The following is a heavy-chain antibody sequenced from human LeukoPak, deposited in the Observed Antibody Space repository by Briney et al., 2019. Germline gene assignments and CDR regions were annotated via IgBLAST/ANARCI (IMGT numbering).Heavy chain of an antibody. CDR1: GDTFSGYA. D-gene: IGHD1-26*01. CDR2: IIPMFNKA. Sequence: ASVKVSCKASGDTFSGYAITWVRQAPGQGLEWMGGIIPMFNKANYAQKFQGRVTITTDESTSTAYMELSSLRSEDTAVYYCARDVEFGYSGSPWRAFDIWGQGTMVTVSS. CDR3: ARDVEFGYSGSPWRAFDI. J-gene: IGHJ3*02. V-gene: IGHV1-69*05.